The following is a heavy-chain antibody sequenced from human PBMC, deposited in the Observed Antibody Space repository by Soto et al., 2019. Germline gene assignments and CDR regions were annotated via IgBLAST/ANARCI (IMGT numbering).Heavy chain of an antibody. Sequence: QVQLQESGPGLVKPSETLSLSCAVSGASMNDYYGSWVRQSPEKGLEHIAYVHSTGSVNYNPSLKSRVTISLDTFKNQFCLKLSSVTAADTAIYYCARSGHIFAGVVWGQGILVTVSS. CDR2: VHSTGSV. D-gene: IGHD3-16*01. J-gene: IGHJ4*02. CDR1: GASMNDYY. CDR3: ARSGHIFAGVV. V-gene: IGHV4-59*01.